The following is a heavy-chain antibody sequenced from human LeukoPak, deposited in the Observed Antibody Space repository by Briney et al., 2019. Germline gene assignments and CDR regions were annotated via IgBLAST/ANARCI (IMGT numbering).Heavy chain of an antibody. J-gene: IGHJ4*02. Sequence: GGSLRLSCAASGFKFSSYSMKWVRQAPGKGLEWVSGISGSGDSTYYADSVKGRFTISRDNSKNTLYLQMNSLRAEDTAVYYCARRSGIAVAGAFDYWGQGTLVTVSS. CDR3: ARRSGIAVAGAFDY. CDR1: GFKFSSYS. CDR2: ISGSGDST. V-gene: IGHV3-23*01. D-gene: IGHD6-19*01.